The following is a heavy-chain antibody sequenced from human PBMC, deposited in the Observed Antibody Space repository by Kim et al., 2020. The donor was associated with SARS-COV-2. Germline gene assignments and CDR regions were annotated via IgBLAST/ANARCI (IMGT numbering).Heavy chain of an antibody. V-gene: IGHV3-48*02. CDR1: EFTFSSYS. Sequence: GGSLRLSCAPSEFTFSSYSMIWVRQAPGKGLDWVSYIGSSGTTVYYADSVKGRFTISRDNAKNLFYLQLSSLRDEDTAVYYCARGRPGYMDVWGKGTTVTVSS. CDR2: IGSSGTTV. CDR3: ARGRPGYMDV. J-gene: IGHJ6*03.